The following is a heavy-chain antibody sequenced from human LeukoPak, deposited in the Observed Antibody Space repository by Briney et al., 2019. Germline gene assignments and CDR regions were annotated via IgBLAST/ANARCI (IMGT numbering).Heavy chain of an antibody. V-gene: IGHV4-30-2*01. D-gene: IGHD3-16*02. CDR3: AREVEGLRLGELSFIFDY. Sequence: SETLSLTCAVSGGSVSSGGYSYSWIRQPPGKGLEWIGYIYHSGSTYYNPSLKSRVTISVDRSKNQFSLKLSSVTAADTAVYYCAREVEGLRLGELSFIFDYWGQGTLVTVSS. CDR1: GGSVSSGGYS. J-gene: IGHJ4*02. CDR2: IYHSGST.